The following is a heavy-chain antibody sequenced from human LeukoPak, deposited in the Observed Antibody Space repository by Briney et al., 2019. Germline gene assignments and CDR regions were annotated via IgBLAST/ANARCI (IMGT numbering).Heavy chain of an antibody. V-gene: IGHV3-23*01. CDR3: ATGAYFDH. CDR1: GFTFSRYG. J-gene: IGHJ4*02. Sequence: PGGTLRLSCAASGFTFSRYGMTWVRQAPGKGLEWVSTISDTGDSTYYADSVKGRFTISRDNSKNTLYLQMNGLRAEDTAIYYCATGAYFDHWGQGTLVTVSS. CDR2: ISDTGDST.